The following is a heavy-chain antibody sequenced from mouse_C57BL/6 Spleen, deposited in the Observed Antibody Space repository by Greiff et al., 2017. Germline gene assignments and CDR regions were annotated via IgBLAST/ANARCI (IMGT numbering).Heavy chain of an antibody. Sequence: EVQLQQSGPELVKPGASVKISCKASGYTFTDYYMHWVKQSHGKSLEWIGDINPNNGGTSYNQKFKGKATLTVDKSSSTAYMELRSLTSEDSAVYYWARAGYGNYEGFAYWGQGTLVTVSA. J-gene: IGHJ3*01. CDR1: GYTFTDYY. V-gene: IGHV1-26*01. D-gene: IGHD2-1*01. CDR2: INPNNGGT. CDR3: ARAGYGNYEGFAY.